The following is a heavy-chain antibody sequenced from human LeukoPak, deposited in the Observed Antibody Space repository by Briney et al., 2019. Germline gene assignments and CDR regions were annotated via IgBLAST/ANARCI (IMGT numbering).Heavy chain of an antibody. Sequence: PSETLSLTCTVSGYSISRGYYWGWIRQPPGKGLEWIGRIYHSGSTYYNPSLKSRVTISVDTSKNQFSLKLSSVTAADTAVYYCARVVPAAILAYWGQGTLVTVSS. J-gene: IGHJ4*02. CDR1: GYSISRGYY. D-gene: IGHD2-2*02. CDR3: ARVVPAAILAY. V-gene: IGHV4-38-2*02. CDR2: IYHSGST.